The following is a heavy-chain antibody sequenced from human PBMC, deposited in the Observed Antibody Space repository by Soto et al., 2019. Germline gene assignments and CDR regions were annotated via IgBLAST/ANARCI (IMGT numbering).Heavy chain of an antibody. Sequence: GESLKISCKGSGYSFTSYWIGWVRQMPGKGLEWMGIIYPGDSDTRYSPSFQGQVTISADKSISTAYLQWSSLKASDTAMYYCGRQMSSSWSYYYGMDVWGQGTTVTVSS. CDR1: GYSFTSYW. D-gene: IGHD6-13*01. CDR3: GRQMSSSWSYYYGMDV. V-gene: IGHV5-51*01. J-gene: IGHJ6*02. CDR2: IYPGDSDT.